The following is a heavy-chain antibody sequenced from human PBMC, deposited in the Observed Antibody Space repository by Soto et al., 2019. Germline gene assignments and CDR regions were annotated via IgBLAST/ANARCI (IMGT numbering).Heavy chain of an antibody. Sequence: PSETLSLTGTVSGGSISSGCYYWSWIRQHPGKGLEWIGYIYYSGSTYYNPSLKSRVTISVDTSKNQFSLKLSSVTAADTAVYYCARDRRYNWNYRDAFDIWGQGTMVTVSS. CDR2: IYYSGST. CDR1: GGSISSGCYY. V-gene: IGHV4-31*03. J-gene: IGHJ3*02. D-gene: IGHD1-7*01. CDR3: ARDRRYNWNYRDAFDI.